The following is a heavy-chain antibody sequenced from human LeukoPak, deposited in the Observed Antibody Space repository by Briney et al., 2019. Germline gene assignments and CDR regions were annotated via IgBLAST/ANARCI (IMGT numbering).Heavy chain of an antibody. CDR3: ARDWRDSSGKFPNDAFDI. V-gene: IGHV3-30*02. Sequence: GGSLRLSCVASGVSFSSNGMNWVRQAPGKGLEWVAFIRYDGSNKYYADSVKGRFTISRDNAKNSLYLQMNSLRAEDTAVYYCARDWRDSSGKFPNDAFDIWGQGTMVTVSS. D-gene: IGHD3-22*01. CDR2: IRYDGSNK. CDR1: GVSFSSNG. J-gene: IGHJ3*02.